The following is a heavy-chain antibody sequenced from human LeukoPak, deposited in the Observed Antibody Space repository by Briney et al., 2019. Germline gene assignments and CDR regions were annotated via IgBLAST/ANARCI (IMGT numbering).Heavy chain of an antibody. Sequence: GGSLRLSCAASGFTVSNNYMTWVRQAPGKGLEWVSVIYSGDNTDYADSVKGRFTISRDNSRNTLYLQMNSLTAEDTAVYYCARTFLSGDGYKVGYFDYWGPGTLVTVSS. CDR3: ARTFLSGDGYKVGYFDY. V-gene: IGHV3-53*01. CDR1: GFTVSNNY. J-gene: IGHJ4*02. D-gene: IGHD5-24*01. CDR2: IYSGDNT.